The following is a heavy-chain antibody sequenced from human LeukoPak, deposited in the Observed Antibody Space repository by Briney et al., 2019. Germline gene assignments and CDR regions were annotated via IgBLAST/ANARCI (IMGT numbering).Heavy chain of an antibody. CDR2: ISSSSSTI. Sequence: PGGSLRLSCTTSGFTFRNYGMTWVRQAPGKGLEWVSYISSSSSTIFYADSVKGRFTISRDDAKNSLDLQMYSLRDEDTAMYYCTKLCNHWADGDYWADGSWGQGTLVTVSS. CDR1: GFTFRNYG. D-gene: IGHD5-24*01. J-gene: IGHJ5*02. CDR3: TKLCNHWADGDYWADGS. V-gene: IGHV3-48*02.